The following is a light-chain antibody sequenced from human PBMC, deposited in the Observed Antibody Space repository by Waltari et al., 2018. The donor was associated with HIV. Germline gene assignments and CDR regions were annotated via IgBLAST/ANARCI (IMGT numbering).Light chain of an antibody. Sequence: QLILTQSPSASASLGASVTLTCTLSSGHSNYAIAWLQHQPEKGPRYLMKVNSDGSHRKGDGIPDRFSGSSSGPERYLTISSLQSEDDADYYCQTWDTGPWVFGGGTKLTVL. CDR1: SGHSNYA. CDR3: QTWDTGPWV. CDR2: VNSDGSH. J-gene: IGLJ3*02. V-gene: IGLV4-69*01.